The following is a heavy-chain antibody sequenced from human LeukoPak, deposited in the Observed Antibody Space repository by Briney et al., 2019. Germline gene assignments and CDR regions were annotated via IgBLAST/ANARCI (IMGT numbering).Heavy chain of an antibody. Sequence: GESLKISCKGSGYSFTSYWIGWVRQMPGEGLEWMGIIYFGDSHTRYSPSFQGQVTVSADKSISTAYLQWSSLKASDTAIYYCATSAGSSSSWEFDYWGQGTLVTVSS. CDR3: ATSAGSSSSWEFDY. D-gene: IGHD6-13*01. J-gene: IGHJ4*02. CDR1: GYSFTSYW. V-gene: IGHV5-51*01. CDR2: IYFGDSHT.